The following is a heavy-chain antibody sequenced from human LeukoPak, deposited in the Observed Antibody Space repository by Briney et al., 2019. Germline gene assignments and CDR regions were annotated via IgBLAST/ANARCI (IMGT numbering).Heavy chain of an antibody. D-gene: IGHD3-9*01. CDR2: IYYSGST. V-gene: IGHV4-39*01. Sequence: SETLSLTCTVSGVSISSSSYHWGWIRQPPGKGLEWIASIYYSGSTYYSPSLKSRVTISVDTSKNQFPLKMSSVIAADTAVYYCASLLTCFDYWGQGTLVTVSS. CDR3: ASLLTCFDY. J-gene: IGHJ4*02. CDR1: GVSISSSSYH.